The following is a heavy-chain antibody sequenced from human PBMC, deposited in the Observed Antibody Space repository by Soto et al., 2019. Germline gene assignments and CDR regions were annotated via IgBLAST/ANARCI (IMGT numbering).Heavy chain of an antibody. J-gene: IGHJ6*02. CDR1: GGSISSSNW. CDR2: IYHSGST. V-gene: IGHV4-4*02. Sequence: SETLSLTCAVSGGSISSSNWWSWVRQPPGKGLEWIGEIYHSGSTNYNPSLKSRVTISVDKSKNHFSLKLSSVTAADTAVYYCARGPRRGFIVLMVYAMRFSYYGMDVWGQGTTVTVSS. D-gene: IGHD2-8*01. CDR3: ARGPRRGFIVLMVYAMRFSYYGMDV.